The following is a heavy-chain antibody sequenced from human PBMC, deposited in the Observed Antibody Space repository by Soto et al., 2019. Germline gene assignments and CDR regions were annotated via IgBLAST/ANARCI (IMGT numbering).Heavy chain of an antibody. CDR1: GFTFSSYA. CDR3: AKARYDFWSGYLGR. D-gene: IGHD3-3*01. Sequence: GGSLRLSCAASGFTFSSYAMSWVRQAPGKGLEWVSAISGSGGSTYYADSVKGRFTISRDNSKNTLYLQMNSLRAEDTAVYYCAKARYDFWSGYLGRWGQGTMVTVSS. V-gene: IGHV3-23*01. CDR2: ISGSGGST. J-gene: IGHJ3*01.